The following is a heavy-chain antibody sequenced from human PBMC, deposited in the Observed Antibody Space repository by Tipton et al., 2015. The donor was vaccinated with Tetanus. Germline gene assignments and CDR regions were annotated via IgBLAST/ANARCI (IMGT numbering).Heavy chain of an antibody. CDR3: ARDVRERSGTYFSYYYTMDV. Sequence: TLSLTCTVSGGSLSTFYWNWIRQPAGKGLEWIGRIYSSGSTNYNPSLKSRVTMSIDTSKNQFSLELTSVTAADAAVYYCARDVRERSGTYFSYYYTMDVWGQGTTVTVSS. CDR1: GGSLSTFY. CDR2: IYSSGST. J-gene: IGHJ6*02. D-gene: IGHD1-26*01. V-gene: IGHV4-4*07.